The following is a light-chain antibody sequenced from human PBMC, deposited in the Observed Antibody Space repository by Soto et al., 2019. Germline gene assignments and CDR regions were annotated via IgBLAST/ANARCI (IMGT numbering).Light chain of an antibody. V-gene: IGKV1-5*03. CDR1: QSISSW. J-gene: IGKJ2*01. Sequence: DIQMTQSPSTLSASGGDRVTITCRASQSISSWLAWYQQKPGKAPKLLIYKASSLESGVPSRFSGSGFGTEFTLTISSLQPDDFATYYCQQYHDSSPTFGQGTKLGIK. CDR3: QQYHDSSPT. CDR2: KAS.